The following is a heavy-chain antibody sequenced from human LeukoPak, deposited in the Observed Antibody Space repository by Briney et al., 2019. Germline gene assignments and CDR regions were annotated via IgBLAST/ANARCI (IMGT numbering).Heavy chain of an antibody. Sequence: PSETLSLTCTVSGGSISTYCWSWIRQPAGKGLEWIGRIYLSGSTFYNPSLKSRVTISIDKSKNQFFLNLTSVTAADTALYYCARDRSGYSEYYFDYWGQGSLVTVSS. D-gene: IGHD5-18*01. V-gene: IGHV4-4*07. CDR1: GGSISTYC. J-gene: IGHJ4*02. CDR2: IYLSGST. CDR3: ARDRSGYSEYYFDY.